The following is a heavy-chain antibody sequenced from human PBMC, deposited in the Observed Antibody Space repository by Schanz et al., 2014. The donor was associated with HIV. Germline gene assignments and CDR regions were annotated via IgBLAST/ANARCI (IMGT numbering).Heavy chain of an antibody. CDR2: IYSGGST. J-gene: IGHJ4*02. Sequence: EVQLVESGGGLIQPGGSLRLSCAASGFTVSSNYMSWVRQAPGKGLEWVSVIYSGGSTDYADSVKGRFTISRDNSKNLYLQMNRLRAEDTALYFCANDPELTTITGYFDSWGQGTLVTVSS. CDR1: GFTVSSNY. CDR3: ANDPELTTITGYFDS. D-gene: IGHD4-4*01. V-gene: IGHV3-53*01.